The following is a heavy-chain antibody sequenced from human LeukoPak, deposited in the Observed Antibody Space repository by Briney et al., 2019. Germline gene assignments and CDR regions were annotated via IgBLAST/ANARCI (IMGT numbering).Heavy chain of an antibody. D-gene: IGHD2-15*01. V-gene: IGHV3-7*01. Sequence: GGSLRLSCAASGFTFGSYWMSWVRQAPGKGLEWVANIKQDGSEKYYVDSVKGRFTISRDNAKNSLYLQMNSLRAEDTAVYYCARGFVGSYWGQGTLVTVSS. CDR2: IKQDGSEK. CDR3: ARGFVGSY. J-gene: IGHJ4*02. CDR1: GFTFGSYW.